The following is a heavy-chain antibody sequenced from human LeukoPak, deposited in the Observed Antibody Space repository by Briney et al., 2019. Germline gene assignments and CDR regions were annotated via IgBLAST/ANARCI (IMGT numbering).Heavy chain of an antibody. CDR3: ARPREDSSGYYLTY. CDR1: GYTFTSYY. Sequence: ASVKVSCKASGYTFTSYYMHWVRQAPGQGLEWMGWINPNSGGTNYAQKFQGRVTMTRDTSISTAYMELSRLRSDDTAVYYCARPREDSSGYYLTYWGQGTLVTVSS. V-gene: IGHV1-2*02. D-gene: IGHD3-22*01. CDR2: INPNSGGT. J-gene: IGHJ4*02.